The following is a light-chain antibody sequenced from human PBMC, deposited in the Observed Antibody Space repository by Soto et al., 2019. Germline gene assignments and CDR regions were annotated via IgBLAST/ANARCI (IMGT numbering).Light chain of an antibody. CDR3: NSYTSSTAYV. CDR2: EVS. J-gene: IGLJ1*01. CDR1: SSDVGRYNY. Sequence: QSALTQPASVSGSPGQSITISCTGASSDVGRYNYVSWYQLHPGKAPKLIIYEVSNRPPGVSNRFSGSKSGNTASLTISGLRAEDEADYYCNSYTSSTAYVFGTGTKLTVL. V-gene: IGLV2-14*01.